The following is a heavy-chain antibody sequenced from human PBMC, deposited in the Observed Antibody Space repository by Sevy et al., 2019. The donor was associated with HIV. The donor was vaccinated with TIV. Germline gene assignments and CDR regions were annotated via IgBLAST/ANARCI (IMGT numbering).Heavy chain of an antibody. V-gene: IGHV3-15*01. D-gene: IGHD3-22*01. J-gene: IGHJ4*02. Sequence: GGSLRLSCAVSGFTFNNAWMNWVRQAPGTGLQWVGLIKSKIDGETTDYAAPLKGRFTISRDDSKNTLYLQMNSLKIEDTAVYHCATAPGYYDSAPFDYWGPGPLVTVSS. CDR3: ATAPGYYDSAPFDY. CDR1: GFTFNNAW. CDR2: IKSKIDGETT.